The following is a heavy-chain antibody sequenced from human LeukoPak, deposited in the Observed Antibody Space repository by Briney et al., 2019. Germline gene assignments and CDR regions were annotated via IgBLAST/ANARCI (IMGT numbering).Heavy chain of an antibody. D-gene: IGHD3-10*01. V-gene: IGHV1-69*13. CDR3: ARVSNYYGSGYYFDY. Sequence: SVKVSCKASGGTFSSYAISWVRQAPGQGLEWMGGIIPIFGTANYAQKFQGRVTITADESTSTAYMELSSLRSEDTAVYYCARVSNYYGSGYYFDYWGQGTLVTVSS. CDR1: GGTFSSYA. CDR2: IIPIFGTA. J-gene: IGHJ4*02.